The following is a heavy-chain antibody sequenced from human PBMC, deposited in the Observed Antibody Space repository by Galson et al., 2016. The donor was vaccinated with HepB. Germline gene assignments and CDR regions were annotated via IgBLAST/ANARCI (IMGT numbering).Heavy chain of an antibody. CDR1: GFKFDEYA. Sequence: SLRLSCAASGFKFDEYAMHWVRQLPGKGLEWVSGMTWDSGTIGYVDPVKGRFTITRDNAKNSLYLQMHNLSTEDAALYYCARGMYGSGSYHSPVDWYFDLWGRGTLVT. V-gene: IGHV3-9*01. CDR2: MTWDSGTI. D-gene: IGHD3-10*01. J-gene: IGHJ2*01. CDR3: ARGMYGSGSYHSPVDWYFDL.